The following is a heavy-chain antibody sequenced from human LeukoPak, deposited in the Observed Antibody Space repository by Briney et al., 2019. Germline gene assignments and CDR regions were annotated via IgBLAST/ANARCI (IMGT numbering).Heavy chain of an antibody. D-gene: IGHD2-2*01. J-gene: IGHJ4*02. V-gene: IGHV3-48*01. CDR1: GFTFSSYS. CDR3: ARGGDVVVVPAASDFDY. CDR2: ISSSSSTI. Sequence: GSLRLSCAASGFTFSSYSMNWVRHAPGKGLEWVSYISSSSSTIYYADSVKGRFTISRDNAKNSLYLQMNSLRAEDTAVYYCARGGDVVVVPAASDFDYWGQGTLVSVSS.